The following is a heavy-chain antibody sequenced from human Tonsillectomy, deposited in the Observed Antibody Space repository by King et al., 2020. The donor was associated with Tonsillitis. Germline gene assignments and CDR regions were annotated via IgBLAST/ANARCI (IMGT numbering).Heavy chain of an antibody. V-gene: IGHV4-39*07. D-gene: IGHD4-11*01. CDR1: GGSISSSSYY. CDR3: ASQTTVIPFDESLFDP. J-gene: IGHJ5*02. CDR2: LYYSGST. Sequence: QLQESGPRLVKPSETLSLTCTVSGGSISSSSYYWGWIRQPPGKVLEWIGSLYYSGSTYYNPSLKSRVTISVDTSKTQFSLKLSSVTAAATAVYSCASQTTVIPFDESLFDPWGQGTLVTVSS.